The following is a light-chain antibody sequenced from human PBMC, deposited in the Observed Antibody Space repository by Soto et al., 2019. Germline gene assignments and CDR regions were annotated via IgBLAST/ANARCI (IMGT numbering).Light chain of an antibody. V-gene: IGLV2-14*01. CDR2: QVT. CDR1: SSDLAIYNY. Sequence: QSALTQPASVSGSPGQSITISCTGTSSDLAIYNYVSWYQQQPGKAPKLMIYQVTNRPSGVSNPVSGSTSSNTASLTVCGLQSEDEADYYCSPYTDSSNYVHGTGTTLTVL. J-gene: IGLJ1*01. CDR3: SPYTDSSNYV.